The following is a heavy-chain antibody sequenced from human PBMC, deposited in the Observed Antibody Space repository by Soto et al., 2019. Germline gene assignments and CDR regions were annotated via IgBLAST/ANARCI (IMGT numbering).Heavy chain of an antibody. V-gene: IGHV4-30-4*01. J-gene: IGHJ3*02. CDR3: ARGRKLYYYDSSGYYYVSAFDI. CDR2: IYYSGST. D-gene: IGHD3-22*01. Sequence: VSGGSVSSGSYYWSWIRQPPGKGLEWIGYIYYSGSTYYNPSLKSRVTISVDTSKNQFSLKLSSVTAADTAVYYCARGRKLYYYDSSGYYYVSAFDIWGQGTMVTVSS. CDR1: GGSVSSGSYY.